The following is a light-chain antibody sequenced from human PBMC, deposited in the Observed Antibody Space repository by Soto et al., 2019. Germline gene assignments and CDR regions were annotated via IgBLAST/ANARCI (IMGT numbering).Light chain of an antibody. CDR3: QQYGSSGT. V-gene: IGKV3-20*01. CDR1: QSVSSSY. Sequence: ELVLRQSPGTLSLSPGERATLXXRASQSVSSSYLAWYQQKPGQAPRXLIYGASSRATGIPDRFSGSGSGTDFTLTISRLEPEDFAVYYCQQYGSSGTFGQGTKVDIK. J-gene: IGKJ1*01. CDR2: GAS.